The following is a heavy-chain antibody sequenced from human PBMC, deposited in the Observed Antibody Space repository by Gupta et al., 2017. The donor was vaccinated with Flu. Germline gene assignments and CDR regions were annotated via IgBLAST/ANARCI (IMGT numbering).Heavy chain of an antibody. V-gene: IGHV3-7*01. D-gene: IGHD5/OR15-5a*01. CDR2: INQDGSEK. J-gene: IGHJ1*01. CDR3: AIGLDGYFQH. Sequence: DVQLVESGGCLVKRGGALCRSCAASGWPFSHYWMSWVRQAPGKGLEWVANINQDGSEKYYVDSVKGRFTTSRDNAKNSLYLQMNSLRAEDTAVYYCAIGLDGYFQHWGQGTLVTVSS. CDR1: GWPFSHYW.